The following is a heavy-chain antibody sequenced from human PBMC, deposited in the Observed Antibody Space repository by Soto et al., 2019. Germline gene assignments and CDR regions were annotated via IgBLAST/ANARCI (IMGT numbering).Heavy chain of an antibody. CDR2: ISARGGRT. CDR3: GKDPNGDYVGAFDM. V-gene: IGHV3-23*01. Sequence: EVQLLESGGNLVQPGGSLRLSCAASGFSFRSYAMSWVRQAPRAGLEWVSGISARGGRTYYADSVKGRFTISRDNSKNMVFLQMNSLRAEDTALYYCGKDPNGDYVGAFDMWGRGTMVTVSS. J-gene: IGHJ3*02. CDR1: GFSFRSYA. D-gene: IGHD4-17*01.